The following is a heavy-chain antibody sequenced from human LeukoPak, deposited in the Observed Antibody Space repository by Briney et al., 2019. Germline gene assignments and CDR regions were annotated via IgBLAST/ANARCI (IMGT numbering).Heavy chain of an antibody. CDR2: ISSSSSYI. V-gene: IGHV3-21*01. CDR3: ARDGLLWFGELP. J-gene: IGHJ5*02. D-gene: IGHD3-10*01. Sequence: GWSLRLSCAASGFSFSSYSMNWVRQAPGKGLEWVSSISSSSSYIYYADSVKGRFTISRDNAKNSLYLQMNSLRAEDTAVYYCARDGLLWFGELPWGQGTLVTVSS. CDR1: GFSFSSYS.